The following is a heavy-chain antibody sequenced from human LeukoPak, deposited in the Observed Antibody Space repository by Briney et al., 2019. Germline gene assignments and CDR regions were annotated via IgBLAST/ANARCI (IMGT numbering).Heavy chain of an antibody. V-gene: IGHV1-69*05. CDR2: IIPIFGTA. J-gene: IGHJ6*03. CDR3: ARVLSPAIVVVPAAIPQDYYYYMDV. D-gene: IGHD2-2*02. CDR1: GGTFSSYA. Sequence: GASVKVSCKASGGTFSSYAISWVRQAPGQGLEWMGGIIPIFGTANYAQKFQGRVTITTDESTSTAYMELSSLRSEDTAVYYCARVLSPAIVVVPAAIPQDYYYYMDVWGKGTTVTVSS.